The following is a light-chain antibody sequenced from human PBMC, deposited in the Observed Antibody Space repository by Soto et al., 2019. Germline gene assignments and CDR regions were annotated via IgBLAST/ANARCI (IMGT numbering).Light chain of an antibody. CDR2: DAS. CDR1: QSISSW. Sequence: DIQMTQSPSTLSASVGDRVTITCRVSQSISSWLAWYQQKPGKAPKLLIYDASSLESGVPSRFSGSGSGTEFTLTISSLQPDDFATYYCQQYNSYPSYTFGQGTKLEIK. V-gene: IGKV1-5*01. CDR3: QQYNSYPSYT. J-gene: IGKJ2*01.